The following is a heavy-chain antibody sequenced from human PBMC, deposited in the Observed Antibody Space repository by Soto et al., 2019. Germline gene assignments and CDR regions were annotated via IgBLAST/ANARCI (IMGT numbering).Heavy chain of an antibody. Sequence: PSETLSLTCAVYGGSFSGYYWSWIRQPPGKGLEWIGEINHSGSTNYNPSLKSRVTISVDTSKNQFSLKLSSVTAADTAVYYCARRQLVRRYYFDYWGQGTLVTVSS. V-gene: IGHV4-34*01. J-gene: IGHJ4*02. CDR3: ARRQLVRRYYFDY. CDR1: GGSFSGYY. D-gene: IGHD6-6*01. CDR2: INHSGST.